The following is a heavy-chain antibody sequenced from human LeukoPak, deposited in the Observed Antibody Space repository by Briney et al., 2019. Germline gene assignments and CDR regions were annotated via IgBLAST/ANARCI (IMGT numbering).Heavy chain of an antibody. J-gene: IGHJ4*02. CDR3: ARDDSSTPFDY. Sequence: PGGSLRLSCAASGFTVSSNYMTWVRQAPGKGLKWVSVIYSGGSTYYADSVKGRFTISRDNSKNTLYLQMNSLRAEDTAVYYCARDDSSTPFDYWGQGTLVTVSS. V-gene: IGHV3-53*01. CDR2: IYSGGST. CDR1: GFTVSSNY. D-gene: IGHD4-11*01.